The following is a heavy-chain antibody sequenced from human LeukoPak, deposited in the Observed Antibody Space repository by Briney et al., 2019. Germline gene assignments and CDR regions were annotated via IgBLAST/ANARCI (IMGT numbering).Heavy chain of an antibody. V-gene: IGHV4-59*10. D-gene: IGHD1-20*01. CDR3: ARRLHTWNGAYYYVDV. CDR1: GGFFSGYY. Sequence: SETLPLTCAVYGGFFSGYYWSWLRQPAGKGLEWLGRIYNSGSTNYNPSLKSRVTMSVDTSKNQFSLKLISVSAADTAIYYCARRLHTWNGAYYYVDVWGKGTTVTISS. CDR2: IYNSGST. J-gene: IGHJ6*03.